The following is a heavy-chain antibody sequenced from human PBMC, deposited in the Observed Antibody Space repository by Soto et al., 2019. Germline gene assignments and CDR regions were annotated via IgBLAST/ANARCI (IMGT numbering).Heavy chain of an antibody. D-gene: IGHD3-16*02. V-gene: IGHV4-31*03. CDR1: GGSISSGGYY. J-gene: IGHJ4*02. CDR2: IYDTGST. CDR3: ARIKRDYDGVWGSYRLDY. Sequence: QVQLQESGPGLVKPLQTLSLTCTVSGGSISSGGYYWSWIRQRPGQGLECIGYIYDTGSTYYNPSLKTRVTTSIDTSKNQCSLNLRSVTAADTAVYYCARIKRDYDGVWGSYRLDYWGQGTLVTVSS.